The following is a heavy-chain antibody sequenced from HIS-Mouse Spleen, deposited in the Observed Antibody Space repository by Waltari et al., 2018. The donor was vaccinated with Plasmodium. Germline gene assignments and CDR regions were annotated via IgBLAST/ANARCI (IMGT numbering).Heavy chain of an antibody. CDR2: IKQDGSEK. V-gene: IGHV3-7*01. CDR3: ASSWYWYFDL. D-gene: IGHD6-13*01. Sequence: EVQLVESGGGLVQPGGSLRLSCAASGFTFSSYWMSWVRQAPGKGLEGVANIKQDGSEKYYVDSVKGRFTISRDNAKNSLYLQVNSLRAEETAVYYCASSWYWYFDLWGRGTLVTVSS. CDR1: GFTFSSYW. J-gene: IGHJ2*01.